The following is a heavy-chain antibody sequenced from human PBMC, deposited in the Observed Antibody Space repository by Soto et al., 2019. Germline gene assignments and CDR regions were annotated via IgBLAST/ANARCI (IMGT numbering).Heavy chain of an antibody. CDR2: ISWNSGSI. Sequence: EVQLVESGGGLVQPGRSLRLSCAASGFTFDDYAMHWVRQAPGKGLEWVSGISWNSGSIGYADSVKGRFTISRDNAKNSLYLQMNSLRAAHTALYYCAKESGAVAGTPPLDYWGQGTLVTVSS. V-gene: IGHV3-9*01. D-gene: IGHD6-19*01. CDR3: AKESGAVAGTPPLDY. J-gene: IGHJ4*02. CDR1: GFTFDDYA.